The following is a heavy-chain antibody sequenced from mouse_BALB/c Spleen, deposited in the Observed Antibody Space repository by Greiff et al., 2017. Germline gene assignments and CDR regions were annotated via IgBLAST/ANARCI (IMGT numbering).Heavy chain of an antibody. CDR1: GFTISDYY. CDR3: AREGYGNFFAY. V-gene: IGHV5-4*02. D-gene: IGHD2-10*02. Sequence: EVQLVESGGGLVKPGGSLKLSCAASGFTISDYYMYWVRQTPEKRLEWVATISDGGSYTYYPDSVKGRFTISRDNAKNNLYLQMSSLKSEDTAMYYCAREGYGNFFAYWGQGTLVTVSA. CDR2: ISDGGSYT. J-gene: IGHJ3*01.